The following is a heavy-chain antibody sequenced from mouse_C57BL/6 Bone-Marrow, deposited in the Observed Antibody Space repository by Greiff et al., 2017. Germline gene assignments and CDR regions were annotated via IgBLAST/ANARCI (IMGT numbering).Heavy chain of an antibody. CDR2: ISYDGSN. V-gene: IGHV3-6*01. D-gene: IGHD2-3*01. CDR3: ARDYDGYWPFAY. J-gene: IGHJ3*01. CDR1: GYSITSGYY. Sequence: EVKLVESGPGLVKPSQSLSLTCSVTGYSITSGYYWNWIRQFPGNKLEWMGYISYDGSNNYNPSLKNRISITRDTSKNQFFLKLNSVTTEDTATYYCARDYDGYWPFAYWGQGTLVTVSA.